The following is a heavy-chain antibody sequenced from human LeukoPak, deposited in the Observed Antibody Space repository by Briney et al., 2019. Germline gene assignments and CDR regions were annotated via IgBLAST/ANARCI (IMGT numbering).Heavy chain of an antibody. CDR2: IIPIFGTA. Sequence: SVKVSCKASGGTFSSYAISWVRQAPGQGLEWMGGIIPIFGTANYAQKFQGRVTITADESTSTAYMELSSLRSEDTAVYYCARDHLVVTASIEPEYFQHWGQGTLVTVSS. V-gene: IGHV1-69*13. CDR1: GGTFSSYA. CDR3: ARDHLVVTASIEPEYFQH. D-gene: IGHD2-21*02. J-gene: IGHJ1*01.